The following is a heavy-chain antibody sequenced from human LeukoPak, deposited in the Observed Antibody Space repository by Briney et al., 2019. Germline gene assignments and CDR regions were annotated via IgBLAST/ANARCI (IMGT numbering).Heavy chain of an antibody. J-gene: IGHJ4*02. CDR3: ARFRAEKITIFGVVIIDY. V-gene: IGHV4-34*01. CDR2: INHSGST. Sequence: SETLSLTCAVYGGSFSGYYWSWIRQPPGKGLEWIGEINHSGSTNYNPSLKSRVTISVDTSKNQFSLKLSSVTAADTAVYYCARFRAEKITIFGVVIIDYWGQGTLVTVSS. CDR1: GGSFSGYY. D-gene: IGHD3-3*01.